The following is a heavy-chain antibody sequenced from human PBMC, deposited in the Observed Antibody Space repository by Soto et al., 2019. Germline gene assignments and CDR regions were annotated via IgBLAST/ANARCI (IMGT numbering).Heavy chain of an antibody. CDR2: SRNKANSYTT. J-gene: IGHJ4*02. CDR3: VSRYRGVDY. V-gene: IGHV3-72*01. Sequence: EVQLVESGGGLVPPGGSLRLSCEVSGFTFSDRYMDWVRQAPGRGLEWVGRSRNKANSYTTEYATSVKGRFTVSSEDSKNLFFLQMNSLKTEDTAVYYCVSRYRGVDYWGQGALVTVSS. D-gene: IGHD5-12*01. CDR1: GFTFSDRY.